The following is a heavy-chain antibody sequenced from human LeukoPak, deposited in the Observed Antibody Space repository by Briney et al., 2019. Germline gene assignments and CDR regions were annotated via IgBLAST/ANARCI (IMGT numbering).Heavy chain of an antibody. CDR1: GYTFTNYG. CDR3: ARDLDYGDYVISPISIDY. J-gene: IGHJ4*02. D-gene: IGHD4-17*01. V-gene: IGHV1-46*01. CDR2: INPSGGST. Sequence: ASVKVSCKASGYTFTNYGISWVRQAPGQGLEWMGIINPSGGSTSYAQKFQGRVTMTRDMSTSTVYMELSSLRSEDTAVYYCARDLDYGDYVISPISIDYWGQGTLVTVSS.